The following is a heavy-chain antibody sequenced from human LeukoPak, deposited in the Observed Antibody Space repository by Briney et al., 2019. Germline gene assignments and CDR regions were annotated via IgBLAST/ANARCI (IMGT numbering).Heavy chain of an antibody. J-gene: IGHJ3*02. CDR1: GYTFTSYG. CDR2: IIPIFGTA. D-gene: IGHD3-22*01. CDR3: ARAAEITMIVVAKSGHTNDDAFDI. Sequence: SVKVSCKASGYTFTSYGISWVRQAPGQGLEWMGRIIPIFGTANYAQKFQGRVTITTDESTSTAYMELSSLRSEDTAVYYCARAAEITMIVVAKSGHTNDDAFDIWGQGTMVTVSS. V-gene: IGHV1-69*05.